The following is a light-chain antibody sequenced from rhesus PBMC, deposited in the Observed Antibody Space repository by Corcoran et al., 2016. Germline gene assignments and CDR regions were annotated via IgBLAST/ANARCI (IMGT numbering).Light chain of an antibody. J-gene: IGKJ4*01. V-gene: IGKV3-42*01. CDR2: GAT. Sequence: EIVMTQSPATLSLSPGERATLSCRASQSVSSSLAWYQQKPGQAPKLLIYGATRRATGIPDRVSGSGSGTEFTLTLSSLEPEDVGVYYCQQDYSWPLTFGGGTKVELK. CDR3: QQDYSWPLT. CDR1: QSVSSS.